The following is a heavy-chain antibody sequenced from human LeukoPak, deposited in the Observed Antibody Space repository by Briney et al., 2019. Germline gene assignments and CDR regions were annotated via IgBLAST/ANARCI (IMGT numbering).Heavy chain of an antibody. D-gene: IGHD4-23*01. CDR1: GYPFTSYA. CDR3: ASLMTTVEFDI. J-gene: IGHJ3*02. V-gene: IGHV7-4-1*02. Sequence: GASVKVSCKPSGYPFTSYAMNWVRQAPGQGLEWMGWINTNTGNPTYAQGFTGRFVFSLDTSVSTAYLQISSLKAEDTAVYYCASLMTTVEFDIWGQGTMVTVSS. CDR2: INTNTGNP.